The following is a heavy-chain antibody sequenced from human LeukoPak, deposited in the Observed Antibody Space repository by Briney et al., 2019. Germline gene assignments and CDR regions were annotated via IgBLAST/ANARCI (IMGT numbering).Heavy chain of an antibody. Sequence: GGSLRLSCAASGFTFSSYSMNWVRQAPGKGLEWVSSISSSSSYIYYADSVKGRFTISRDNAKNSLYLQMNSLRAEDTAVYYCARDSVYSRPYDYWGQGTLVTVSS. CDR3: ARDSVYSRPYDY. V-gene: IGHV3-21*01. CDR2: ISSSSSYI. J-gene: IGHJ4*02. CDR1: GFTFSSYS. D-gene: IGHD5/OR15-5a*01.